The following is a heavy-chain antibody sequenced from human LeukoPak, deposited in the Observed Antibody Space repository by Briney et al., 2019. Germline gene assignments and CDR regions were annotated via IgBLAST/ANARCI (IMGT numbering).Heavy chain of an antibody. V-gene: IGHV4-34*01. CDR2: IYHSGST. CDR3: ARDPVPAAIQGPDY. J-gene: IGHJ4*02. Sequence: ASETLSLTCAVYGGSFSGYYWSWIRQPPGKGLEWIGYIYHSGSTHYNPSLKSRVTISVDRSKNQFSLKLTSVTAADTAVYYCARDPVPAAIQGPDYWGQGTLVTVSS. D-gene: IGHD2-2*02. CDR1: GGSFSGYY.